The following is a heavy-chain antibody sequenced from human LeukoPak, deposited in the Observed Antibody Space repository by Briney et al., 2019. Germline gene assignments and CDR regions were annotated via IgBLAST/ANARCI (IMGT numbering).Heavy chain of an antibody. Sequence: ETLSLTCAVYGGSFSGYYWSWIRQPPGKGLEWIGEINHSGSTNYNPSLKSRVTISVDTSRNQFSLKLSSVTAADTAVYYCARGIIVVVPQPFDPWGQGTLVTVSS. D-gene: IGHD2-2*01. J-gene: IGHJ5*02. CDR1: GGSFSGYY. V-gene: IGHV4-34*01. CDR3: ARGIIVVVPQPFDP. CDR2: INHSGST.